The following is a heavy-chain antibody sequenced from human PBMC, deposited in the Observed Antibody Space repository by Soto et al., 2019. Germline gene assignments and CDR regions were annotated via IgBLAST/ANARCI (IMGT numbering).Heavy chain of an antibody. CDR2: IYSGGST. D-gene: IGHD5-12*01. Sequence: EVQLVESGGGLVQPGGSLRLSCAASGFTVSSNYMSWVRQAPGKGLEWVSVIYSGGSTYYADSVKGRFTISRDNSKNTLYLQMNSLRAEDTAVYYCARDQELNHYDPRYYYSGMDVWGQGTTVTVSS. CDR3: ARDQELNHYDPRYYYSGMDV. J-gene: IGHJ6*02. CDR1: GFTVSSNY. V-gene: IGHV3-66*01.